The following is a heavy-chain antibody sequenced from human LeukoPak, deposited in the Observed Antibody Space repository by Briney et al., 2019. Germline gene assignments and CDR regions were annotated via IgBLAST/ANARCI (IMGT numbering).Heavy chain of an antibody. CDR2: IIPIFGTA. J-gene: IGHJ3*02. V-gene: IGHV1-69*05. CDR1: GGTFSSYA. Sequence: SVKVSCKASGGTFSSYAISWVRQAPGQGLEWMGGIIPIFGTANYAQKFQGRVTITTDESTSTAYMELSSLRSEDTAVYYCATGGNYYDSSGYYSLGAFDIGGQGTMVTVSP. CDR3: ATGGNYYDSSGYYSLGAFDI. D-gene: IGHD3-22*01.